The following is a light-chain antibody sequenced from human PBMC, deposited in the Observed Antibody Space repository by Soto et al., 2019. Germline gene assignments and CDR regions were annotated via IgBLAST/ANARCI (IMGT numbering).Light chain of an antibody. J-gene: IGLJ2*01. CDR2: LNNDGSH. CDR3: QTWGTGIPV. CDR1: SGHSSYA. V-gene: IGLV4-69*01. Sequence: QPVLTQSPSASASLGASVKLTCTLSSGHSSYAIAWHQQQPEKGPRYLMKLNNDGSHSKGDGIPDRFSGSCSGAERYLTISSLQSEDEADYYCQTWGTGIPVFGGGTKLTVL.